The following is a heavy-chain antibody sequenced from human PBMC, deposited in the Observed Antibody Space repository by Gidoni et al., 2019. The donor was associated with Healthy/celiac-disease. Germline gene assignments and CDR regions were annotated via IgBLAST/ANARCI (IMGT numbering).Heavy chain of an antibody. J-gene: IGHJ3*02. V-gene: IGHV3-21*01. Sequence: EVQLVESGGGLVKPGGSLRLSCAASGLPFSSYSMNWVRQAPGKGLEWVSSISSSSSYIYYADSVKGRFTISRDNAKNSLYLQMNSLRAEDTAVYYCAREERSVDAFDIWGQGTMVTVSS. CDR1: GLPFSSYS. CDR3: AREERSVDAFDI. CDR2: ISSSSSYI. D-gene: IGHD3-10*01.